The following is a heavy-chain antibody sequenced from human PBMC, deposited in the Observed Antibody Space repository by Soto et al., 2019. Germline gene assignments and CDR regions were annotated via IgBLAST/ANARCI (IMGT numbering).Heavy chain of an antibody. Sequence: QVQLVQSGAEVKKPGSSVKVSCKASGGTFSSYAISWVRQAPGQGLEWMGGIIPIFGTANYAQKFEGRVTITADESTSTAYMELSSLRSEETAVYYCARVEMATHPIYYFAYWGQGTLVTVSS. CDR1: GGTFSSYA. CDR3: ARVEMATHPIYYFAY. D-gene: IGHD5-12*01. CDR2: IIPIFGTA. V-gene: IGHV1-69*01. J-gene: IGHJ4*02.